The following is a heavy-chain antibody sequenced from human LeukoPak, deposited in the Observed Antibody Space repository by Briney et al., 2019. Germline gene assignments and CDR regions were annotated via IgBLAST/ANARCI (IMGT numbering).Heavy chain of an antibody. CDR1: GYTFTGYF. J-gene: IGHJ4*02. D-gene: IGHD3-9*01. Sequence: ASVKVSCKASGYTFTGYFMHWVRQAPGQGVEWVGWINPNSGGTNYAQKFQGRVTMTRDTSISTAYMELSRLRSDDTAVYYCARDRYYDILTGYPLGNWGQGTLVTVSS. CDR3: ARDRYYDILTGYPLGN. CDR2: INPNSGGT. V-gene: IGHV1-2*02.